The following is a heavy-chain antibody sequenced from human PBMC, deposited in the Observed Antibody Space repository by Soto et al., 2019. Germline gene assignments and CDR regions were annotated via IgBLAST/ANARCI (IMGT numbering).Heavy chain of an antibody. D-gene: IGHD6-13*01. V-gene: IGHV1-69*13. CDR1: GGTFSSYA. J-gene: IGHJ4*02. CDR3: ASQWLQAAGEFSAVDY. CDR2: IIPIFGTA. Sequence: SVKVSCKASGGTFSSYAISWVRQAPGQGLEWMGGIIPIFGTANYAQKFQGRVTITADESTSTAYMELSSLRSEDTAVYYCASQWLQAAGEFSAVDYWGQRTQVTVSS.